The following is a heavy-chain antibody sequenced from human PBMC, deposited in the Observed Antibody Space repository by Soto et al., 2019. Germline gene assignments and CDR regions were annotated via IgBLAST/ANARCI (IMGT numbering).Heavy chain of an antibody. D-gene: IGHD6-6*01. Sequence: ASVKVSCKASGYTFTAYCMHWVRQAPGQGLEWMGWVNPNSGGTNYAQKFQGRVTMTRDTSITTAYMELSRLRSDDTAVYYCARSIAARRTVDYWGQGTLVTSPQ. J-gene: IGHJ4*01. V-gene: IGHV1-2*02. CDR3: ARSIAARRTVDY. CDR2: VNPNSGGT. CDR1: GYTFTAYC.